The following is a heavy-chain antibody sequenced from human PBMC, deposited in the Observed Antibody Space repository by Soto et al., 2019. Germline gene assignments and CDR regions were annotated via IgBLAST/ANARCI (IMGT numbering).Heavy chain of an antibody. CDR2: IYYSGST. V-gene: IGHV4-59*01. CDR1: GGSISSYY. J-gene: IGHJ4*02. CDR3: ARGANRGYYYVSLDH. D-gene: IGHD3-22*01. Sequence: PSETLSLTCTVSGGSISSYYWSWIRQPPGKGLEWIGYIYYSGSTNYNPSLKSRVTISVDTSKNQFSLKLSSVTAADTAVYYCARGANRGYYYVSLDHWGQGTLVTVSS.